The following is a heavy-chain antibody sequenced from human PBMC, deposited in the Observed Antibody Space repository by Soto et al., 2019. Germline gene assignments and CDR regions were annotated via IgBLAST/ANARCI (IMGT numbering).Heavy chain of an antibody. V-gene: IGHV4-34*01. J-gene: IGHJ6*03. D-gene: IGHD2-15*01. CDR3: ASKLGYCSGDSCFYYMDV. CDR2: INHSGST. Sequence: QVQLQQWGAGLLKPSETLSLTCAVYGGSFSGYYWSWIRQPPGKGLEWIGEINHSGSTNYNPSLKSPVTISVDTSKNQFSLKLSSVTAADTAVYYCASKLGYCSGDSCFYYMDVWGKGTTVTFSS. CDR1: GGSFSGYY.